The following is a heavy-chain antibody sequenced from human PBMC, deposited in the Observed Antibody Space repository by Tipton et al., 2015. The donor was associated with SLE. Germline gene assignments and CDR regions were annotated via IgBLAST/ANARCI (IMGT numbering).Heavy chain of an antibody. CDR1: GGSISNNNYF. Sequence: TLSLTCTVSGGSISNNNYFWGWIRQPPGKGLEWIGSIYYSGSTYYNPSLKSRVTISVDTSKNQFYLKLSSVTAADTAVYYCARAVLVRGGAFDIWGQGTMVTVSS. J-gene: IGHJ3*02. CDR3: ARAVLVRGGAFDI. D-gene: IGHD3-10*01. V-gene: IGHV4-39*07. CDR2: IYYSGST.